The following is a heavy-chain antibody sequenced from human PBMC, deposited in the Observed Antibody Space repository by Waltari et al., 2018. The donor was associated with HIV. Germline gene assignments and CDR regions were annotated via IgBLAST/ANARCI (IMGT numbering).Heavy chain of an antibody. CDR2: MNPNSGNT. CDR1: GYTFTSYD. CDR3: ARDGSGSYYRRYYGMDV. D-gene: IGHD3-10*01. J-gene: IGHJ6*02. V-gene: IGHV1-8*01. Sequence: QVQLVQSGAEVKKPGASVKVSCKASGYTFTSYDINWVRTATGQGLEWMGWMNPNSGNTGYAQKFQGRVTMTRNTSISTAYMELSSLRSEDTAVYYCARDGSGSYYRRYYGMDVWGQGTTVTVSS.